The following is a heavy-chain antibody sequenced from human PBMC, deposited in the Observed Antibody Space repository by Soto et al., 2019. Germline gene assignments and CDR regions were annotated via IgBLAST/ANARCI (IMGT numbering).Heavy chain of an antibody. V-gene: IGHV3-23*01. CDR1: GFTFSSYA. D-gene: IGHD2-15*01. J-gene: IGHJ4*02. CDR3: ASQRAFVLVAAADF. CDR2: ISGSGGTT. Sequence: PGGSLRLSCAASGFTFSSYAMSWVRQAPGKGLEWVSGISGSGGTTYYADSVRGRFTISRDNSKNTLYLQMDSLRAEDTAIYYCASQRAFVLVAAADFWGQGSLVTVSS.